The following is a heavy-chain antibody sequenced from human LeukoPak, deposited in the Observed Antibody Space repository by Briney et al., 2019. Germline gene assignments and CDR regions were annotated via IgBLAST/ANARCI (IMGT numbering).Heavy chain of an antibody. D-gene: IGHD3-22*01. V-gene: IGHV4-31*03. CDR1: GGSISSSSYY. CDR3: ARGSSDSSGSHPFDY. CDR2: IYYSGST. J-gene: IGHJ4*02. Sequence: SETLSLTCTVSGGSISSSSYYWGWIRQHPGKGLEWIGYIYYSGSTYYNPSLKSRVTISVDTSKNQFSLKLSSVTAADTAVYYCARGSSDSSGSHPFDYWGQGTLVTVSS.